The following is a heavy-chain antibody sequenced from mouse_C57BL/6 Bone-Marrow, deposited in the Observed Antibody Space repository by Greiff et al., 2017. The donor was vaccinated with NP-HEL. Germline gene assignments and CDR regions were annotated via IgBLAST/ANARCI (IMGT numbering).Heavy chain of an antibody. CDR3: ARVSTMVKWFAY. D-gene: IGHD2-2*01. CDR1: GYTFTSYW. V-gene: IGHV1-59*01. J-gene: IGHJ3*01. Sequence: QVQLQQPGAELVRPGTSVTLSCKASGYTFTSYWMHWVKQRPGPGLEWIGVIDPSDSYTNYNQKFKGQATLTVDTSSSTAYMQLSSLTSEDSAVYYSARVSTMVKWFAYWGQGTLVTVSA. CDR2: IDPSDSYT.